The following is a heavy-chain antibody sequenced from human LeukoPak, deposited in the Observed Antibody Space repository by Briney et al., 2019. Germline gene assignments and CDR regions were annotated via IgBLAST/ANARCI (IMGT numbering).Heavy chain of an antibody. CDR1: GFTVSSNY. J-gene: IGHJ3*02. CDR3: AKDSTITAAFDI. CDR2: ISWNSGSI. Sequence: GGSLRLSCAASGFTVSSNYMSWVRQAPGKGLEWVSGISWNSGSIGYADSVKGRFTISRDNAKNSPYLQMNSLRAEDTAVYYCAKDSTITAAFDIWGQGTMVTVSS. V-gene: IGHV3-9*01. D-gene: IGHD5-24*01.